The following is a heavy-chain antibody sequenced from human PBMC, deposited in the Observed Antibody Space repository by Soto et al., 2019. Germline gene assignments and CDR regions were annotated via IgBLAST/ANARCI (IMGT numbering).Heavy chain of an antibody. V-gene: IGHV1-18*01. CDR3: ARDGYFDL. J-gene: IGHJ2*01. CDR1: GYTFTSSG. Sequence: QVQLVQSGAEVKKPGASVKVSCKAPGYTFTSSGIGWVRKAPGQGLEGMGWRSANNGDTNYAQKLQGRVTMTTDTSTSTAYMELRSLRSDDPAVYYCARDGYFDLWGRGTLVTVSS. CDR2: RSANNGDT.